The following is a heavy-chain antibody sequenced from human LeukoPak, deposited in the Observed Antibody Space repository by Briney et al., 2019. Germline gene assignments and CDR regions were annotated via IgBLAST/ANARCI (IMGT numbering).Heavy chain of an antibody. Sequence: GGSLRLSCAASGFTFSNAWMSWVRQAPGKGLEWVGFIRSKAYGGTTEYAASVKGRFTISRDDSKSIAYLQMNSLKTEDTAVYYCTRRLGSSGHRDYWGQGTLVTVSS. CDR3: TRRLGSSGHRDY. J-gene: IGHJ4*02. CDR2: IRSKAYGGTT. CDR1: GFTFSNAW. D-gene: IGHD3-22*01. V-gene: IGHV3-49*04.